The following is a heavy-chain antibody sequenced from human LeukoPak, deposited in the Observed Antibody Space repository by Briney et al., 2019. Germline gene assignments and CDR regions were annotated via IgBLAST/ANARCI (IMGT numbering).Heavy chain of an antibody. Sequence: PSETLSLTCAVSGYSISSGYYWGWIRQPPGKGLEWIGSIYHSGSTYYNPSLKSRVTISVDTSKNQFSLKLSSVTAADTAVYYCARAAYYYDSSGYYPDAFDIWGQGTMVTVSS. CDR3: ARAAYYYDSSGYYPDAFDI. V-gene: IGHV4-38-2*01. CDR1: GYSISSGYY. CDR2: IYHSGST. D-gene: IGHD3-22*01. J-gene: IGHJ3*02.